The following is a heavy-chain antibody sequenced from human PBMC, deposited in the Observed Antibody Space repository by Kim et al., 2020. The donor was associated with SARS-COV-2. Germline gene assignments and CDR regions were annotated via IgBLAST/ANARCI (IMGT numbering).Heavy chain of an antibody. CDR3: ARPAHDYGDYYFDY. CDR1: GGSISSSSYY. Sequence: SETLSLTCTVSGGSISSSSYYWGWIRQPPGKGLEWIGSIYYSGSTYYNPSLKSRVTISVDTSKNQFSLKLSSVTAADTAVYYCARPAHDYGDYYFDYWGQGTLVTVSS. D-gene: IGHD4-17*01. CDR2: IYYSGST. V-gene: IGHV4-39*01. J-gene: IGHJ4*02.